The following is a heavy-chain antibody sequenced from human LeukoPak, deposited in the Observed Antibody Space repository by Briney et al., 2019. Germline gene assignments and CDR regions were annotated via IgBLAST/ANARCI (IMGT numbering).Heavy chain of an antibody. CDR2: ISRSSSYI. J-gene: IGHJ6*02. D-gene: IGHD6-13*01. CDR3: ARSAGGRQLVVASDYFYYYGMDI. V-gene: IGHV3-21*01. CDR1: GFTFNTFS. Sequence: GGSLRLSCLAPGFTFNTFSMNWVRQAPGKGLEWVSSISRSSSYIYYADSVKGRFTISRDNAQKSLFLQMNSLRVEDTAIYYCARSAGGRQLVVASDYFYYYGMDIWGQGTTVTVSS.